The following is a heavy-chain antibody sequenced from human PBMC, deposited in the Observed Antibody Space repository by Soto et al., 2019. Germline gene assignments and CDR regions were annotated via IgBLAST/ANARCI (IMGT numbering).Heavy chain of an antibody. CDR1: GYTFTGYY. Sequence: GASVKVSCKASGYTFTGYYMHWVRQAPGQGLEWMGWINPNSGGTNYAQKFQGRVTMTRDTSISTAYMELSRLRSDDTAVYYCARDRRYSSSWYSSLAFGDFQHWGQGTLVTVSS. CDR2: INPNSGGT. V-gene: IGHV1-2*02. D-gene: IGHD6-13*01. CDR3: ARDRRYSSSWYSSLAFGDFQH. J-gene: IGHJ1*01.